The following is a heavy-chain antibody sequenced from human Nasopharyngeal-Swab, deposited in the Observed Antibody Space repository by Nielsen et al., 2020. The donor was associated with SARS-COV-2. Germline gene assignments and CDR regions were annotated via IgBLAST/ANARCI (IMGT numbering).Heavy chain of an antibody. D-gene: IGHD3-10*01. V-gene: IGHV3-23*01. Sequence: GRQAPGKGLEWVSGVSGSGYSTYYADSVKGRFTISRDNSKNTLYLQMHSLRAEDTAVYYCAKAPTVRAYADYWGQGTLVTVSS. CDR2: VSGSGYST. J-gene: IGHJ4*02. CDR3: AKAPTVRAYADY.